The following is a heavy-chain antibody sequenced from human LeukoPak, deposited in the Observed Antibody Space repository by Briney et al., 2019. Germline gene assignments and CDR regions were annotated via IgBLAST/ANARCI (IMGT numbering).Heavy chain of an antibody. CDR2: INPNSGGT. D-gene: IGHD1-26*01. Sequence: ASVKVSCKASGYTFTGYYLHWVRQAPGQGLEWMGWINPNSGGTNYAQKFQGRVTTTRDTSISTAYLELSRLRSDDTAVYYCARDYSGSYWSAFDIWGQGTMVTVSS. J-gene: IGHJ3*02. CDR1: GYTFTGYY. V-gene: IGHV1-2*02. CDR3: ARDYSGSYWSAFDI.